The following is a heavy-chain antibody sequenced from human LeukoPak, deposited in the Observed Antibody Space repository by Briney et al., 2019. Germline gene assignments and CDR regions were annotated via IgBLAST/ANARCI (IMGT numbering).Heavy chain of an antibody. CDR3: ARDGVVPAAIRPYYYYYGMDV. D-gene: IGHD2-2*02. V-gene: IGHV4-30-4*01. Sequence: SQTLSLTCTVSGRSISIGEYYWTSIRQPPGKGLEWIGYIYYHRITYYNPSLKSRVTISVDTSKNQFSLKLSSVTAADTAVYYCARDGVVPAAIRPYYYYYGMDVWGQGTTVTVSS. J-gene: IGHJ6*02. CDR1: GRSISIGEYY. CDR2: IYYHRIT.